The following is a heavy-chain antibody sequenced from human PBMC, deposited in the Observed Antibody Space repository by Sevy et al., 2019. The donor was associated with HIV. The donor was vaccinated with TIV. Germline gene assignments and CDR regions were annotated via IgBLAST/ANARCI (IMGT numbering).Heavy chain of an antibody. CDR1: GFTFSSYG. CDR2: LWYDGSNK. CDR3: ARGLAALPGYYYGMDV. J-gene: IGHJ6*02. D-gene: IGHD6-6*01. Sequence: GGSLRLSCAASGFTFSSYGMHWVRQAPAKGLEWVAVLWYDGSNKYYADSVKGRVTNSRDNSKNTLFLQMNSLRDEDTAVYYCARGLAALPGYYYGMDVWGQGTTVTVSS. V-gene: IGHV3-33*01.